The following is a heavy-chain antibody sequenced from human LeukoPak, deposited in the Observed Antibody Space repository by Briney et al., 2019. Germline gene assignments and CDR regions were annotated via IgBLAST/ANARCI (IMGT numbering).Heavy chain of an antibody. CDR2: ISSSSSYI. CDR1: GFTFNTYS. CDR3: ARVAAAGRYNWFDP. J-gene: IGHJ5*02. D-gene: IGHD6-13*01. Sequence: GGSLRLSCAASGFTFNTYSMNWVRQAPGKGLEWVSSISSSSSYIYYADSVKGRFTISRDNAKNSLYLQMNSLRAEDTAVYYCARVAAAGRYNWFDPWGQGSLVTVSS. V-gene: IGHV3-21*01.